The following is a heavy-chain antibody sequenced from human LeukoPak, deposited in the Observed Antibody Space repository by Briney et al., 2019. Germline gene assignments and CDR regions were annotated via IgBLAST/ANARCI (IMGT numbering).Heavy chain of an antibody. J-gene: IGHJ6*02. V-gene: IGHV1-18*01. CDR2: ISAYNGNT. Sequence: ASVKVSCKASGYTFTSYGISWVRQAPGQGLEWRGWISAYNGNTNYAQKLQGRVTMTTDTSTSTAYMELRSLRSDDTAVYYCARDRGYYDSSGFLFRYYGMDVWGQGTTVTVSS. CDR1: GYTFTSYG. CDR3: ARDRGYYDSSGFLFRYYGMDV. D-gene: IGHD3-22*01.